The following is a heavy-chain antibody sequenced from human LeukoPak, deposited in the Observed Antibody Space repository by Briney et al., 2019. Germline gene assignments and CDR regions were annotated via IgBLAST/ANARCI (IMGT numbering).Heavy chain of an antibody. Sequence: ASVKVSCKASGYTFTSYGISWVRQAPGQGLEWMGWISAYNGNTNYAQKLQGRVTMTTDTSTSTAYMELRSLRSDDTAVYYCARDRELEWNDAFGIWGQGTMVTVSS. J-gene: IGHJ3*02. CDR2: ISAYNGNT. CDR1: GYTFTSYG. D-gene: IGHD1-1*01. CDR3: ARDRELEWNDAFGI. V-gene: IGHV1-18*01.